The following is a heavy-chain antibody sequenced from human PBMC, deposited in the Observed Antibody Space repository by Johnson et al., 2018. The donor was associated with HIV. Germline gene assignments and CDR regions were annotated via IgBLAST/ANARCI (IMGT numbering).Heavy chain of an antibody. V-gene: IGHV3-NL1*01. CDR3: AREGAWEVRPGAFDI. D-gene: IGHD1-26*01. J-gene: IGHJ3*02. CDR2: MYSGGST. Sequence: QVQLVESGGGVVQPGRSLRLSCAASGFTFSSYGMHWVRQAPGKGLEWVAVMYSGGSTYYADAVKGRFTISRDNSKNTLYLQMNSLRAEDTAVYHCAREGAWEVRPGAFDIWGQGTTVTVSS. CDR1: GFTFSSYG.